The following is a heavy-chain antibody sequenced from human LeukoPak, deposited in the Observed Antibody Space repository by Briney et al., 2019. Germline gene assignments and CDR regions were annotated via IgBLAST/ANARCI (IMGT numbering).Heavy chain of an antibody. V-gene: IGHV4-34*01. J-gene: IGHJ5*02. CDR3: ARGRPFLYYDSSGYSWFDP. CDR1: GGSFSGYY. Sequence: PSETLSLTCAVYGGSFSGYYWSWIRQPPGKGREWIGEINHNESTNYNPSLKSQITIPVDTSKNQFSMQLRSVTAADTAVYYCARGRPFLYYDSSGYSWFDPWGQGTLVTVSS. D-gene: IGHD3-22*01. CDR2: INHNEST.